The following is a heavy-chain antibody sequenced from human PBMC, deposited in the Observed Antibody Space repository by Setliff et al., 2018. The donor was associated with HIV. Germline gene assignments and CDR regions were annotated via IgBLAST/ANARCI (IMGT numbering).Heavy chain of an antibody. CDR2: INPNSGGT. D-gene: IGHD2-15*01. V-gene: IGHV1-2*02. CDR3: ATDGCVVVVAGSGFDP. CDR1: GDTFSGHY. Sequence: GASVKVSCKASGDTFSGHYMHWVRQAPGQGLEWLGWINPNSGGTKYAQKFQGRLTMTRDTSITTVYMELSRLRSDDTAVYYCATDGCVVVVAGSGFDPWGQGTLVTVSS. J-gene: IGHJ5*02.